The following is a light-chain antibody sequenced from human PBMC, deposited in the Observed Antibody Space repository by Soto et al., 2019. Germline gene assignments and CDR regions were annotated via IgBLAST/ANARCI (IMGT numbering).Light chain of an antibody. CDR2: AAS. V-gene: IGKV1-39*01. CDR1: QSISSY. Sequence: DIQLTQSPSSLSASVGDRVTITCRASQSISSYLNWYQQKPGKAPNLLIYAASSLQGGVPSRFSGSGSGTDFTLTISSLQPEDFATYYCQQRRTFGPGTKVDIK. J-gene: IGKJ3*01. CDR3: QQRRT.